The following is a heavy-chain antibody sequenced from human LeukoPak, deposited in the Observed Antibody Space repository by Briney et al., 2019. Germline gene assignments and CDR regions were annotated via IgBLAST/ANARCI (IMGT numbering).Heavy chain of an antibody. D-gene: IGHD1-26*01. V-gene: IGHV3-23*01. CDR2: INGGGYST. Sequence: GGSLRLSCAASGFTFSAYGMSWVRQAPGKGLEWVSSINGGGYSTYSADSVKGRFTISRDNSNNTLYLRLNSLRAEDTAVYYCAKDPSGTYPDDAFDIWGQGTMVTVSS. J-gene: IGHJ3*02. CDR3: AKDPSGTYPDDAFDI. CDR1: GFTFSAYG.